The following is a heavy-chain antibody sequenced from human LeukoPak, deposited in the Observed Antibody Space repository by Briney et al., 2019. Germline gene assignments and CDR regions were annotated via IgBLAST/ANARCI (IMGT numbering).Heavy chain of an antibody. CDR1: GGSVSSSSYY. CDR2: IQDSGST. V-gene: IGHV4-39*07. D-gene: IGHD3-22*01. J-gene: IGHJ4*02. CDR3: ARGYDSSGYYLFGY. Sequence: PSETLSLTCTVSGGSVSSSSYYWGWIRQPPGKGLEWIGSIQDSGSTFYNPSLKSRVTISVGTSKNQFSLKLSSVTAAGTAVYYCARGYDSSGYYLFGYWGQGTLVTVSS.